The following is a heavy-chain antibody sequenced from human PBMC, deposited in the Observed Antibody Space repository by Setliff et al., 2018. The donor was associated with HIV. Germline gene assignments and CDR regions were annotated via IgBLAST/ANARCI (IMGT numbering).Heavy chain of an antibody. CDR3: ARSIYGSGTYPLDI. D-gene: IGHD3-10*01. CDR2: MYYTGTT. Sequence: ASETLSLTCTVSGGSLTGYHWSWIRQSAGKELEWIGRMYYTGTTDYNPSLMSRVTLSIDRSKNQFALEVNSMTAADAAVYYCARSIYGSGTYPLDIWSQGTRVTVSS. J-gene: IGHJ4*02. CDR1: GGSLTGYH. V-gene: IGHV4-4*07.